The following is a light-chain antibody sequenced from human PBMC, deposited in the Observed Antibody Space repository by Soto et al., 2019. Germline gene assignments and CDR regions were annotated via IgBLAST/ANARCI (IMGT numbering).Light chain of an antibody. CDR2: SAS. Sequence: IRMTKSPSAQSASVGDTVTITCRASQNIRSHLNWYQQKPGKAPELLIYSASRLQSGVPSRFGGSGSGTDFTLTISDLQPEDFATYYCQQSYTTPPITFGLGTRLEIK. CDR3: QQSYTTPPIT. CDR1: QNIRSH. J-gene: IGKJ5*01. V-gene: IGKV1-39*01.